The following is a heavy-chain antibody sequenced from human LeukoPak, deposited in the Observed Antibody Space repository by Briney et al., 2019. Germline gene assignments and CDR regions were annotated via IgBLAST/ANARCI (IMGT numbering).Heavy chain of an antibody. CDR1: GFTFSDYY. D-gene: IGHD1-1*01. J-gene: IGHJ6*03. CDR2: ISWNSGSI. CDR3: AKGGGGTNYYYMDV. V-gene: IGHV3-9*03. Sequence: GGSLRLSCAASGFTFSDYYMSWIRQAPGKGLEWVSGISWNSGSIGYADSVKGRFTISRDNAKNSLYLQMNSLRAEDMALYYCAKGGGGTNYYYMDVWGKGTTVTVSS.